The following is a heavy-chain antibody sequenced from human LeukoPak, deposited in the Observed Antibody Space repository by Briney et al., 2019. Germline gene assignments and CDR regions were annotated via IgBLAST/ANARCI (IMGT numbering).Heavy chain of an antibody. J-gene: IGHJ3*01. CDR3: AHFRGGAFDF. D-gene: IGHD3-16*01. CDR1: GGSISSSSYY. Sequence: PSETLSLTCTVSGGSISSSSYYWGWIRQPPGKGLEWIGSIYYSGSTHYNPSLKSRVTISVDTSKNQFSLRLSSVTAADTAMYYCAHFRGGAFDFWGQGTMVTVSS. CDR2: IYYSGST. V-gene: IGHV4-39*01.